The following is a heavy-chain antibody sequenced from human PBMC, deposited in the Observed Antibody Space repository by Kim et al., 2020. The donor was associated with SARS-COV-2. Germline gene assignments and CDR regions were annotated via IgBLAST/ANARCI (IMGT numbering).Heavy chain of an antibody. CDR3: ARGLAEYVTIFGVVIIPGYFDY. D-gene: IGHD3-3*01. Sequence: ASVKVSCKASGYTFTGYYMHWVRQAPGQGLEWMGWINPNSGGTNYAQKFQGRVTMTRDTSISTAYMELSRLRSDDTAVYYCARGLAEYVTIFGVVIIPGYFDYWGQGTLVTVSS. CDR2: INPNSGGT. J-gene: IGHJ4*02. V-gene: IGHV1-2*02. CDR1: GYTFTGYY.